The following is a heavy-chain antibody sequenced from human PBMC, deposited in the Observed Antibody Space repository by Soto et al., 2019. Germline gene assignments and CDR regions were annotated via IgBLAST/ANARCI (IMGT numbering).Heavy chain of an antibody. V-gene: IGHV4-59*08. CDR3: ARLYGLDAFDI. CDR2: IYYSGST. CDR1: CSSITSYY. Sequence: SETLSLTCTFHCSSITSYYWSWIGQTPGKGLEWIGYIYYSGSTNYNPSLKSRVTISVDTSKNQFSLKLSSVTAADTAVYYCARLYGLDAFDIWGQGTMVTVS. D-gene: IGHD3-16*02. J-gene: IGHJ3*02.